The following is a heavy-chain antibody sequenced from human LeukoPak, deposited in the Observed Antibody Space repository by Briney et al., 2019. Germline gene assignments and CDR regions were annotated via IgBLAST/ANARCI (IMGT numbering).Heavy chain of an antibody. V-gene: IGHV4-59*01. D-gene: IGHD5-24*01. CDR1: GSSISSYY. J-gene: IGHJ4*02. CDR3: ARTGGYNSPLGY. Sequence: SETLSLTCAVSGSSISSYYWSWIRQPPGKGLEWIGYISYSGSTNYNPSLKSRVTISVDMSKNQFSLKLSSVTAADTAVYYCARTGGYNSPLGYWGQGTLVTVSS. CDR2: ISYSGST.